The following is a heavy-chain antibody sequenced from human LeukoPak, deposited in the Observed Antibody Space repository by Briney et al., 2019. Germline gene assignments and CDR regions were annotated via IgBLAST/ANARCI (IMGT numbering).Heavy chain of an antibody. CDR1: GFTFSSYA. Sequence: PGGSLRLSCAASGFTFSSYAMSWVRQAPGKGLEWVSAISGSGGSTYYADSVKGRFTISRDNSKNTLYLQMNSLRAEDTAVYYCANYNEYSGSSSGYWGQGTLVTVSS. CDR2: ISGSGGST. D-gene: IGHD6-6*01. CDR3: ANYNEYSGSSSGY. J-gene: IGHJ4*02. V-gene: IGHV3-23*01.